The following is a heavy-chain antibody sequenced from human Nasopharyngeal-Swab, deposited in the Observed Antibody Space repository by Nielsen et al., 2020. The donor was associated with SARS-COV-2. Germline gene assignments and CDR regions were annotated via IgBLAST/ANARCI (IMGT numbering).Heavy chain of an antibody. CDR3: ARVSYSNYDY. CDR1: GYTFTDYY. D-gene: IGHD4-11*01. J-gene: IGHJ4*02. CDR2: INPNSGGT. Sequence: ASVKVSCKASGYTFTDYYMHWVRQAPGQGLEWMGRINPNSGGTNYAQKFQGRVTMTRDTSISTVYMELSRLRSDDTAVYYYARVSYSNYDYWGQGTLVTVSS. V-gene: IGHV1-2*06.